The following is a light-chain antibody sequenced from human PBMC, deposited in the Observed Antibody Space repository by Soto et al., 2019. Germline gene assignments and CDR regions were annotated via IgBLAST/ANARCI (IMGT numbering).Light chain of an antibody. CDR1: RSISISSY. V-gene: IGKV3-20*01. J-gene: IGKJ2*01. CDR3: RQYGSSPSYT. Sequence: EIVLTQSPGTLSLSPGERATLSCRVSRSISISSYLAWYQQKPGQAPRLLIYGASSRATGIPDRFSGSGSATAFTLTISRLEPEDFAVYYCRQYGSSPSYTFGQGTKLEIK. CDR2: GAS.